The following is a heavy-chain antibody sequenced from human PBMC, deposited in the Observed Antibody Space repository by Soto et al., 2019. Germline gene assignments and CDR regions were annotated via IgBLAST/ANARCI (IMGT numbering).Heavy chain of an antibody. CDR3: ARQGFGPLHGLVDV. D-gene: IGHD3-10*01. V-gene: IGHV4-59*08. J-gene: IGHJ6*02. CDR1: GGYISSYY. CDR2: VHHSWGS. Sequence: QVQLQASGPGLVKPSETLSLSCTVSGGYISSYYWSWFRQSPGKRMEWIGYVHHSWGSSYNPSLQSRVAISLDTSKSQFSLKVTSVTATDTAVYYCARQGFGPLHGLVDVWGQGTTVTVSS.